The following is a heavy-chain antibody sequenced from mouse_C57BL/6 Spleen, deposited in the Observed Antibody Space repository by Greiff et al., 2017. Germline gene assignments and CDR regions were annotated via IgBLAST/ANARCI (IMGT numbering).Heavy chain of an antibody. CDR3: TRGEIYYGSSYHAMDY. D-gene: IGHD1-1*01. CDR1: GFTFSSYA. V-gene: IGHV5-9-1*02. CDR2: ISSGGDYI. J-gene: IGHJ4*01. Sequence: DVMLVESGEGLVKPGGSLKLSCAASGFTFSSYAMSWVRQTPEKRLEWVAYISSGGDYIYYADTVKGRFTISRDNARNTLYLQMSSLKSEDTAMYYCTRGEIYYGSSYHAMDYWGQGTSVTVSS.